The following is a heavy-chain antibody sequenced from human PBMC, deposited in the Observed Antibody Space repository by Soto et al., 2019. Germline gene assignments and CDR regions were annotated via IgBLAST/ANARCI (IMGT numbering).Heavy chain of an antibody. J-gene: IGHJ4*02. CDR1: GGTFSSYA. V-gene: IGHV1-69*14. CDR2: IIPIFGTA. D-gene: IGHD3-9*01. CDR3: ASIGGYFVWRGGGDDY. Sequence: QVQLVQSGAEVKKPGSSVKVSCKASGGTFSSYAISWVRQAPGQGLEWMGGIIPIFGTANYAQKFQGRVTIPADKSTSPAYMELSSLRSEDTAVFYCASIGGYFVWRGGGDDYWGQGTLVTVSS.